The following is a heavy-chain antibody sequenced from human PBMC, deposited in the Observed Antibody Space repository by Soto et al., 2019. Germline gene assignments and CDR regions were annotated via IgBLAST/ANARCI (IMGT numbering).Heavy chain of an antibody. D-gene: IGHD3-10*01. V-gene: IGHV3-30*03. J-gene: IGHJ4*02. CDR2: ISYDGSDK. CDR3: VGGQYYFDY. CDR1: GFPFTSYG. Sequence: QVQLVESGGGVVQPGRSLRLSCAASGFPFTSYGMHWVRECQDKGLEWVAIISYDGSDKYYADSVKGRFTISRDNSKNTLYLQMNSLRPEDTALYYCVGGQYYFDYRGQGTLVIVSS.